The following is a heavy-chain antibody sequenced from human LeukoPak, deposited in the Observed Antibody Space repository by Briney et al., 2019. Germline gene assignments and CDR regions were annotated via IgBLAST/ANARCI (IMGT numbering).Heavy chain of an antibody. J-gene: IGHJ5*02. CDR1: GYTFTSYA. Sequence: ASVKVSCKASGYTFTSYAVHWVCQAPGHRLEWMGWIHAGNGNTKYSQKFQGRVTITRDTSASTVYMELSSLRSEDTAVYYCARDITIGTTRFDPWGQGALVTVSS. V-gene: IGHV1-3*01. CDR3: ARDITIGTTRFDP. CDR2: IHAGNGNT. D-gene: IGHD1-1*01.